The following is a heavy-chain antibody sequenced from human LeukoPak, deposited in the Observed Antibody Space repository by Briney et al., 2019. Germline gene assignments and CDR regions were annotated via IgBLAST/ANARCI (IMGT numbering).Heavy chain of an antibody. J-gene: IGHJ4*02. Sequence: GGSLRLSCAASGFTFSSYSMSWVRQAPGKGLEWVANIREDGSEKYYVDSVKGRFTISRDNAKNSLFLQMNSLRAEDTAVYYCARDGPAVAGTWYFDYWGQGTLVTVSS. CDR3: ARDGPAVAGTWYFDY. V-gene: IGHV3-7*01. CDR1: GFTFSSYS. CDR2: IREDGSEK. D-gene: IGHD6-19*01.